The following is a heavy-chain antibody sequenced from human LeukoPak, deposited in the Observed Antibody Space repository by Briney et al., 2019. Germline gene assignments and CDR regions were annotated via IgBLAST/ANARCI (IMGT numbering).Heavy chain of an antibody. Sequence: EASVKVSCKASGYTFTSYGISWVRQAPGQGLEWMGWISAYNGNTNYAQKLQGRVTMTTDTSTSTAYMELRSLRSDDTAVYYCARGTSGWYDSRYYYYYMDVWGKGTTVTVSS. CDR3: ARGTSGWYDSRYYYYYMDV. CDR2: ISAYNGNT. CDR1: GYTFTSYG. V-gene: IGHV1-18*01. D-gene: IGHD6-19*01. J-gene: IGHJ6*03.